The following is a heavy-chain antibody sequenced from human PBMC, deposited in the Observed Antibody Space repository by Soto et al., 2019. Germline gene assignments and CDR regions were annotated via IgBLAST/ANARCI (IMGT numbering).Heavy chain of an antibody. CDR2: IYHTGSP. CDR3: MTDRALDSSGHWFDT. Sequence: SETLSLTCTVSGRPVSSGGYYWTWIRQHPGRGLEWIGYIYHTGSPYYNPSLENRVTISLDTSKNQFSLNLTSVTAADTAIYYCMTDRALDSSGHWFDTWGQGTLVTVSS. D-gene: IGHD3-22*01. V-gene: IGHV4-31*03. CDR1: GRPVSSGGYY. J-gene: IGHJ5*02.